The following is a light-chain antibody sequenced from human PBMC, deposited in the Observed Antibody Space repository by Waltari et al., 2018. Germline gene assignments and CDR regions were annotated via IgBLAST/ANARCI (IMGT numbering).Light chain of an antibody. CDR3: QQRYDWPVT. V-gene: IGKV3-11*01. CDR2: DAS. Sequence: EIVLTQSPATLSLSPGETATLSCRASQTIRKYLAWYQQKPGQAPRVLIYDASNRAAGVPARFSGSGSGTDFTLTISSLEPEDFAVYYCQQRYDWPVTFGGGTKVEIK. J-gene: IGKJ4*01. CDR1: QTIRKY.